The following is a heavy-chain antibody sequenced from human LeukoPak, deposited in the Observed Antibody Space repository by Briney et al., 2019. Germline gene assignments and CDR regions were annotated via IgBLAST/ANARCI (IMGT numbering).Heavy chain of an antibody. CDR3: ARAGPAVAGFLYFQH. D-gene: IGHD6-19*01. Sequence: GASVKVSCKASGYTFTSYGISWVRQAPGQGLEWMGVIIPIFGTANYAQKFQGRVTITADESTSTAYMELSSLRSEDTAVYYCARAGPAVAGFLYFQHWGQGTLVTVSS. CDR2: IIPIFGTA. V-gene: IGHV1-69*13. CDR1: GYTFTSYG. J-gene: IGHJ1*01.